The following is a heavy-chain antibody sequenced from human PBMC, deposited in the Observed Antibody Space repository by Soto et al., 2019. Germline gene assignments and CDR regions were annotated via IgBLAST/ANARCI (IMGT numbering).Heavy chain of an antibody. V-gene: IGHV1-2*02. CDR3: ARDSDFGGQLVENWFDP. J-gene: IGHJ5*02. CDR2: INTNSGGT. D-gene: IGHD6-6*01. Sequence: QVQLVQSGAEVKKPGASVKVSCKASGYTFTTYYMHWVRQAPGQGLEWMGWINTNSGGTNSAQKFQGRVTRSRDTSIRTVYMELSSLRSGDTAVYYCARDSDFGGQLVENWFDPWGQGTLVTVSS. CDR1: GYTFTTYY.